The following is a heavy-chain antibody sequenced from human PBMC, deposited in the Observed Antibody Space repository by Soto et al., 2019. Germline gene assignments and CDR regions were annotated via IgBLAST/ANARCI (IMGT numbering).Heavy chain of an antibody. D-gene: IGHD4-17*01. J-gene: IGHJ5*02. Sequence: SVKVSCKASGGTFSSYAISWVRQAPGQGLEWMGGIIPIFGTANYAQKFQGRVTITADESTSTAYMELSSLRSEDTAVYYCARVGPHDYGDYWWFDPWGEGTLVTVSS. CDR2: IIPIFGTA. CDR1: GGTFSSYA. CDR3: ARVGPHDYGDYWWFDP. V-gene: IGHV1-69*13.